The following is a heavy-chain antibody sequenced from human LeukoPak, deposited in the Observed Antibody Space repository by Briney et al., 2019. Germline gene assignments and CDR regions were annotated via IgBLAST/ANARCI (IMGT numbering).Heavy chain of an antibody. CDR1: GYTFTSYG. V-gene: IGHV1-18*01. Sequence: ASVKVSCKASGYTFTSYGISWVRQAPGQGLEWMGWISAYNGNTNYAQKLQGRVTMTTDTSTSTAYMELRILRSDDTAVYYCARGSHIAVAGTGFDPWGQGTLVTVSS. D-gene: IGHD6-19*01. CDR3: ARGSHIAVAGTGFDP. J-gene: IGHJ5*02. CDR2: ISAYNGNT.